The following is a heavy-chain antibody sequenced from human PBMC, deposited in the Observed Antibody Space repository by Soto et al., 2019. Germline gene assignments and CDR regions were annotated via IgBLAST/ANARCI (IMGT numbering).Heavy chain of an antibody. D-gene: IGHD3-22*01. CDR2: ISYRGST. Sequence: SETLSLTCTVSSGSITTSYWSGIRPPLGKALEWIGYISYRGSTNYNPSLKSRLTISIDTSKSQISLKLTSMTTADTAVYYCASSGIVGREVNTWFDPWGQGTLVTVSS. V-gene: IGHV4-59*01. J-gene: IGHJ5*02. CDR1: SGSITTSY. CDR3: ASSGIVGREVNTWFDP.